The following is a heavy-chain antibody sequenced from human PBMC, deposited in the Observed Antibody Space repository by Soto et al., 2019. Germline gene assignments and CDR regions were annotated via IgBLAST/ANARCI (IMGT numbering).Heavy chain of an antibody. J-gene: IGHJ3*02. D-gene: IGHD6-13*01. Sequence: QVQLVQSGAEVKKPGASVKVSCKASGYTFTSYGISWVRQAPGQGLEWMGWISAYNGNTNYAQKLQGRVNMTTDNSTSTAYMELRSLRSDDTAVYYCARVYPYSSSGYDDASAFDIWGQGTMVTVSS. V-gene: IGHV1-18*01. CDR1: GYTFTSYG. CDR2: ISAYNGNT. CDR3: ARVYPYSSSGYDDASAFDI.